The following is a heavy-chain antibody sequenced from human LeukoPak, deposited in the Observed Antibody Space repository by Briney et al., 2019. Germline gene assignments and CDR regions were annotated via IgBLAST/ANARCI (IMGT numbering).Heavy chain of an antibody. J-gene: IGHJ4*02. CDR3: ATYRQVLLPFES. V-gene: IGHV3-23*01. CDR2: IFPSGGEI. CDR1: GYSISSGYY. Sequence: ETLPLTCTVSGYSISSGYYWSWIRQPPGKGLEWVSSIFPSGGEIHYADSVRGRFTISRDNSKSTLSLQMNSLRAEDTAIYYCATYRQVLLPFESWGQGTLVTVSS. D-gene: IGHD2-8*02.